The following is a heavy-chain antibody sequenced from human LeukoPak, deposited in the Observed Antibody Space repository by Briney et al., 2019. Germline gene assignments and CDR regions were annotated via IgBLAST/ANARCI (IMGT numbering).Heavy chain of an antibody. Sequence: GGSLRLSCAASGFTFSSYGMHWVRQAPGKGLEWVAFIRYDGSNKYYADSVKGRFTISRDNSKNTLYLQMNSLRAEDTAVYYCAKDGLIFGVVNSYYYYMDVWGKGTTVTVSS. J-gene: IGHJ6*03. D-gene: IGHD3-3*02. CDR2: IRYDGSNK. V-gene: IGHV3-30*02. CDR3: AKDGLIFGVVNSYYYYMDV. CDR1: GFTFSSYG.